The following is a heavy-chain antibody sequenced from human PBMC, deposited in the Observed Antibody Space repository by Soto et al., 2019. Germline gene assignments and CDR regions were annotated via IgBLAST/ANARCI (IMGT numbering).Heavy chain of an antibody. CDR3: AKDRYGDHLSDGMDV. CDR2: ISYDGNSK. J-gene: IGHJ6*02. D-gene: IGHD4-17*01. CDR1: RFTFSNFA. Sequence: PGGSLRLSCAASRFTFSNFAMHWVRQAPGKGLDWVAVISYDGNSKYYADSVKGRFTISRDNANNTLFLQMSSLRLEDTAVYYFAKDRYGDHLSDGMDVWGQGTTVTVSS. V-gene: IGHV3-30*15.